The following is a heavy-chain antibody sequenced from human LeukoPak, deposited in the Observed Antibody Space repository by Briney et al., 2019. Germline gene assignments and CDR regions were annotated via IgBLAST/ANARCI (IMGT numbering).Heavy chain of an antibody. D-gene: IGHD1-26*01. CDR2: IYYSGST. CDR3: ARVRGATGWYFDL. V-gene: IGHV4-59*01. J-gene: IGHJ2*01. Sequence: SETLSLTCTVSGGSISSYYWSRIRQPPGKGLEWIGYIYYSGSTNYNPSLKSRVAISVDTSKNQFSLKLSSVTAADTAVYYCARVRGATGWYFDLWGRGTLVTVSS. CDR1: GGSISSYY.